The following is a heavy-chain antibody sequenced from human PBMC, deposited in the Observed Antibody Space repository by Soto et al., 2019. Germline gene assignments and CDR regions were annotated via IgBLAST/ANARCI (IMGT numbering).Heavy chain of an antibody. CDR3: VRATYFSDSSGYTRCLDY. CDR2: SRDKPQGYST. CDR1: GFTLCDHY. J-gene: IGHJ4*02. D-gene: IGHD3-22*01. V-gene: IGHV3-72*01. Sequence: VGSLRLACAVSGFTLCDHYVDWVRQAPGKGLEWVGRSRDKPQGYSTAYAASVKGRFTTSRDESKNSAYLQMNSLKTEDTAVYYCVRATYFSDSSGYTRCLDYWGQGTLVTVSS.